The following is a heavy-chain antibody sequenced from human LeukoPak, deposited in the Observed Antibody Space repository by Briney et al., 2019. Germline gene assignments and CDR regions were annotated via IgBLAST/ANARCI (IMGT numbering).Heavy chain of an antibody. Sequence: PGGSLRLSCAASGFTFSSYGMHWVRQAPGKGLEWVAVISYDGSNKYYADSVKGRFTISRDNSKNTLYLQMNSLRAEDTAVYYCAKDHGRQPLDNLRGQGTLVTVSS. CDR1: GFTFSSYG. CDR2: ISYDGSNK. J-gene: IGHJ4*02. V-gene: IGHV3-30*18. D-gene: IGHD1-14*01. CDR3: AKDHGRQPLDNL.